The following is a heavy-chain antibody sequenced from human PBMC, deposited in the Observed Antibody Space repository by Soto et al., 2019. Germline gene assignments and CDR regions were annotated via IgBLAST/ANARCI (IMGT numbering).Heavy chain of an antibody. Sequence: GGSLRLSCAASGFTFSSSAMSWVRQAPGKGLEWVSTIASSGGNTDYADSVKGRFTISRDNAKNSLYLQMNSLRAEDTAVYYCARTAAPNMAWGQGTLVTVSS. CDR3: ARTAAPNMA. J-gene: IGHJ5*02. CDR1: GFTFSSSA. V-gene: IGHV3-21*01. D-gene: IGHD6-13*01. CDR2: IASSGGNT.